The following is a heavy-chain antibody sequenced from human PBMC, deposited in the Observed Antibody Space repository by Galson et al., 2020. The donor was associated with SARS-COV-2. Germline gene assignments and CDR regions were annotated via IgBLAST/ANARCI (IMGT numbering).Heavy chain of an antibody. J-gene: IGHJ3*02. V-gene: IGHV1-2*06. CDR3: ARDEEVFAFDI. D-gene: IGHD3-10*01. Sequence: ASVKVSCKASGYTFTGYYMHWVRQAPGQGLEWMGRINPNSGGTNYAQKFQGRVTMTRDTSISTAYMELSRLRSDDTAVYHCARDEEVFAFDIWGQGTMVIVSS. CDR2: INPNSGGT. CDR1: GYTFTGYY.